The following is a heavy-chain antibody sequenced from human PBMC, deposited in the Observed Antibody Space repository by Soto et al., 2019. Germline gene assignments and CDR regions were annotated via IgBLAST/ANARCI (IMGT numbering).Heavy chain of an antibody. CDR2: IIPIFGTA. CDR1: GGTFSSYA. D-gene: IGHD5-18*01. V-gene: IGHV1-69*12. Sequence: QVQLVQSGAEVKKPGSSVKVSCKASGGTFSSYASSWVRQAPGQGLEWMGGIIPIFGTANYAQKFQGRVTSPADETTSTAYRELSSLRSEDPAVYYCASHSYGYFPHYSHGMDAWGQGTTGSVSS. J-gene: IGHJ6*02. CDR3: ASHSYGYFPHYSHGMDA.